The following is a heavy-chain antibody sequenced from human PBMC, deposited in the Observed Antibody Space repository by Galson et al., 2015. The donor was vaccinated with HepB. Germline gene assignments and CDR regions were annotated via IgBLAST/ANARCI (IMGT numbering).Heavy chain of an antibody. V-gene: IGHV3-7*01. D-gene: IGHD3-3*01. CDR2: IKQDGSEK. CDR1: GFTFSSYW. J-gene: IGHJ6*02. Sequence: SLRLSCAASGFTFSSYWMSWVRQAPGKGLEWVANIKQDGSEKYYVDSVKGRFTISRDNAKNSLYLQMNSLRAEDTAVYYCARDKEIQRTYYDFWSGYYNYYYYGMDVWGQGTTVTVSS. CDR3: ARDKEIQRTYYDFWSGYYNYYYYGMDV.